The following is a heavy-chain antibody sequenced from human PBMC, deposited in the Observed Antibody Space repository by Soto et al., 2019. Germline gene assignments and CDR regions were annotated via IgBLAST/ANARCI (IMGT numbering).Heavy chain of an antibody. J-gene: IGHJ2*01. D-gene: IGHD3-16*01. Sequence: AXXVNVSCKALGCTISIHRITCLSQAPGQGLEWMGWIXPVFGXAPYAQKFQGXXTIFADEXXSTDYMELSRLRFEDMVVYYCAGDNFGVKFFDVWGRGTLATVSS. CDR3: AGDNFGVKFFDV. V-gene: IGHV1-69*13. CDR1: GCTISIHR. CDR2: IXPVFGXA.